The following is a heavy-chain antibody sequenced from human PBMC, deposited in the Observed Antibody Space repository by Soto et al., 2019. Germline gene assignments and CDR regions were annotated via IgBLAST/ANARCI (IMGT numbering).Heavy chain of an antibody. Sequence: QVHLQESGPGLVRPSETLSLTCDVSGASISSSHWWCWLRQPPGKGPEWIGEVYHSGSANYNPSLKSRVTMSVDKSKNQFSLRLTSVTAADTALYYCARIAVVPAALDPWGQGTLVTVSS. J-gene: IGHJ5*02. CDR2: VYHSGSA. V-gene: IGHV4-4*02. D-gene: IGHD2-2*01. CDR3: ARIAVVPAALDP. CDR1: GASISSSHW.